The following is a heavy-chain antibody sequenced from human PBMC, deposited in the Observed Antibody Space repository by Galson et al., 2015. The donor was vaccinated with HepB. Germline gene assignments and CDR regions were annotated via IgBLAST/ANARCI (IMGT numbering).Heavy chain of an antibody. J-gene: IGHJ4*02. V-gene: IGHV1-69*13. CDR1: GGTFSSYA. CDR2: IILLFGTT. Sequence: SVKVSCKASGGTFSSYAINWVRQAPGHGLEWMGGIILLFGTTNYAQKLHGRVTITADESTSTVYMELSSLRSEDTAIYYCARDYMTGWYFFDDWCQGTLVTVSS. CDR3: ARDYMTGWYFFDD. D-gene: IGHD1-14*01.